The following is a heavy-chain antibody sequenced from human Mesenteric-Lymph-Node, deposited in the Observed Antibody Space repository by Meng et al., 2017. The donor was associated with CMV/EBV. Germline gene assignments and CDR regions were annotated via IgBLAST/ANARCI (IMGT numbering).Heavy chain of an antibody. CDR1: GFTFRSYG. CDR2: IWFDGTNT. V-gene: IGHV3-33*01. CDR3: ARDAVAGTKGRWFDP. D-gene: IGHD6-19*01. J-gene: IGHJ5*02. Sequence: GESLKISCAASGFTFRSYGMHWVRQAPGKGLEWVAVIWFDGTNTYYTDSVKGRFTISRDNSKNTLYLQMNSLKAEDTAVYYCARDAVAGTKGRWFDPWGQGTLVTVSS.